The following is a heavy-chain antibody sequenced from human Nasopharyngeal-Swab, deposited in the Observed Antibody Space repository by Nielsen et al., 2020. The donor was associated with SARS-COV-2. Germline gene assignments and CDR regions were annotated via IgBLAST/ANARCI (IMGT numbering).Heavy chain of an antibody. V-gene: IGHV5-10-1*01. CDR1: GYSFTSYW. CDR3: ARHDYSNYNWFDP. CDR2: IDPSDSYT. Sequence: GGSLRLSCKGSGYSFTSYWISWVRQMPGKGLEWMGRIDPSDSYTNYSPSFQGHVTVSADKSISTAYLQWSSLKASDTAMYYCARHDYSNYNWFDPWGQGTLVTVSS. D-gene: IGHD4-11*01. J-gene: IGHJ5*02.